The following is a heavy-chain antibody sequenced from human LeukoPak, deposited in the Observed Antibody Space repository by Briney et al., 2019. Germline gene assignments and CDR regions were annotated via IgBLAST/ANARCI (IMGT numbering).Heavy chain of an antibody. J-gene: IGHJ3*02. CDR3: LLGYCSSTSCQHDAFDI. V-gene: IGHV3-74*01. CDR2: INSDGSST. D-gene: IGHD2-2*01. Sequence: GGSLRLSCAASGFTFSSYWMHWVRQAPGKGLVWVSRINSDGSSTSYADSVKGRFTISRDNAKKTLYLQMNSLRAEDTAVYYCLLGYCSSTSCQHDAFDIWGQGTMVTVSS. CDR1: GFTFSSYW.